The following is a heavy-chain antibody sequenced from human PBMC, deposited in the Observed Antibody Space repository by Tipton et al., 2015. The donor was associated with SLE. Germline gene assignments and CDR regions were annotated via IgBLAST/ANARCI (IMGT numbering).Heavy chain of an antibody. CDR3: ARLYSGSYYFDY. CDR1: GGFISSSSYY. CDR2: IYYSGST. Sequence: TLSLTCTVSGGFISSSSYYWGWIRQPPGKGLEWIGSIYYSGSTYYHPSLPSRVTISVDTSKNQFSLKLSSVTAADTAVYYCARLYSGSYYFDYWGQGTLVTVSS. V-gene: IGHV4-39*07. D-gene: IGHD1-26*01. J-gene: IGHJ4*02.